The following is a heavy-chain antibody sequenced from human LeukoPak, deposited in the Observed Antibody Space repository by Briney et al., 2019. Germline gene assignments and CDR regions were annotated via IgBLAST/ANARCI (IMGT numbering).Heavy chain of an antibody. Sequence: PSETLSLTCTVSGGSISSYYWSWIRQPAGKGLEWIGYIYYSGSTNSSPSLKSRVTISIDTSKTQFSLRLSSVTAADTAVYYCARGRGSSFDPWGQGTLVTVSS. CDR1: GGSISSYY. CDR2: IYYSGST. CDR3: ARGRGSSFDP. V-gene: IGHV4-59*01. J-gene: IGHJ5*02.